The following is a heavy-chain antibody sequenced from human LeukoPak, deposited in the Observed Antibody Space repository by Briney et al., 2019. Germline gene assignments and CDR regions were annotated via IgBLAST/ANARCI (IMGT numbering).Heavy chain of an antibody. D-gene: IGHD5-18*01. CDR2: ISSGSSYI. CDR3: AKAWIQLWGNLDY. V-gene: IGHV3-21*04. Sequence: PGGSLRLSCAASGFTFSSYSMNWVRQAPGKGLEWVSSISSGSSYIYYADSVKGRFTISRDNSKNTLYLQMNSLRAEDTAVYYCAKAWIQLWGNLDYWGQGTLVTVSS. J-gene: IGHJ4*02. CDR1: GFTFSSYS.